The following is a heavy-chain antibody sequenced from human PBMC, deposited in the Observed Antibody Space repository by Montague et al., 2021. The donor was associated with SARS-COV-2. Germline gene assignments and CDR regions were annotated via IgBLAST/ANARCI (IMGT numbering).Heavy chain of an antibody. Sequence: SETLSLTRTVSGGSISSYYWSWIRQPPGKGLEWIGYIYYSGSTNYNPSLKSRVTISVDTSKNQFSLKLSSVTAADTAVYYCARGSGWFGNAFDLWGQGTMVTVSS. CDR1: GGSISSYY. CDR3: ARGSGWFGNAFDL. CDR2: IYYSGST. V-gene: IGHV4-59*01. D-gene: IGHD6-19*01. J-gene: IGHJ3*01.